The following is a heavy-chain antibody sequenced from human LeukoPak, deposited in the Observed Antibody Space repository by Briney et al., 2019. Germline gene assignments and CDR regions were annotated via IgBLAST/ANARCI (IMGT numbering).Heavy chain of an antibody. J-gene: IGHJ4*02. CDR3: ARHYYDSSGYSFDY. CDR1: GFSLSTSGMC. Sequence: SGPALVKPTQTLTLTCTFSGFSLSTSGMCVSCIRQPPGKALEWLARIDWDDDKYYSTSLKTRLTISKDTSKNQVVLTMTNMDPVDTATYYCARHYYDSSGYSFDYWGQGTLVTVSS. V-gene: IGHV2-70*11. CDR2: IDWDDDK. D-gene: IGHD3-22*01.